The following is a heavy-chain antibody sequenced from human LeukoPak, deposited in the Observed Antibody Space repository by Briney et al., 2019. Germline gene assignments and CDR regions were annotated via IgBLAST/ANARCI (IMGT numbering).Heavy chain of an antibody. CDR1: GFTFSSYE. J-gene: IGHJ6*02. CDR2: ISSSGSTI. Sequence: GGSLRLSCAASGFTFSSYEMNWVRQAPGKGLEWVSYISSSGSTIYYADSVKGRFTISRDNAKNSLYLQMNSLRAEDTAVYYCIWTDYYYGMDVWGQGTTVTVSS. V-gene: IGHV3-48*03. D-gene: IGHD3/OR15-3a*01. CDR3: IWTDYYYGMDV.